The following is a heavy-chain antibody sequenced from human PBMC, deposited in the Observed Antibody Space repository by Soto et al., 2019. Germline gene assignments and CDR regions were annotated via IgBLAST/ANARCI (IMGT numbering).Heavy chain of an antibody. CDR2: ISAYNGNT. V-gene: IGHV1-18*01. CDR1: GYTFTIYG. Sequence: ASVKVSCKASGYTFTIYGISWVRQAPGQGLEWMGWISAYNGNTNYAQKLQGRVTMTTDTSTSTAYMELRSLRSDDTAVYYCARDHIVVVPAAIVSNYGMDVWG. J-gene: IGHJ6*02. D-gene: IGHD2-2*01. CDR3: ARDHIVVVPAAIVSNYGMDV.